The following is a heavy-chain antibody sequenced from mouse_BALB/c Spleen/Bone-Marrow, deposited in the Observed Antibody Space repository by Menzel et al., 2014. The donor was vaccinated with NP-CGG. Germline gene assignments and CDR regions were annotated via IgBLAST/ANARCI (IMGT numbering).Heavy chain of an antibody. D-gene: IGHD2-3*01. CDR2: INPSNGRT. V-gene: IGHV1S81*02. CDR3: ARYDGPAWFAY. J-gene: IGHJ3*01. CDR1: GYSFTTYW. Sequence: QVQLQQSGAELVKPGASVRLSCKASGYSFTTYWIHWVKQRPGQGLEWIGEINPSNGRTNYNEKFKSKATLTVDKSSSTAYMQLSSLTSEDPAVYYCARYDGPAWFAYWGQGTLVTVSA.